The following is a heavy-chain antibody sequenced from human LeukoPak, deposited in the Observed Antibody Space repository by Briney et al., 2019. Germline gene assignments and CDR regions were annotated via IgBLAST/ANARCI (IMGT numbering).Heavy chain of an antibody. CDR3: ARGIVVQPSANWSGP. J-gene: IGHJ5*02. Sequence: SVKVSCKASGGTFSSYAISWVRQAPGQGLEWMGGIIPIFGTANYAQRFQGRVTITRDTSANTAYMELSSLRFEDTAVYYCARGIVVQPSANWSGPWGQGTPVTVSS. CDR2: IIPIFGTA. V-gene: IGHV1-69*06. CDR1: GGTFSSYA. D-gene: IGHD2-2*01.